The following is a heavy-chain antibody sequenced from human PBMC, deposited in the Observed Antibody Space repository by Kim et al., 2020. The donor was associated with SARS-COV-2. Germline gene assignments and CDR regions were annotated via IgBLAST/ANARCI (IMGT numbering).Heavy chain of an antibody. J-gene: IGHJ4*02. CDR3: ARPDSSSWYVFDY. Sequence: YSPSFQGQVTISADKSISTAYLQWSSLKASDTAMYYCARPDSSSWYVFDYWGQGTLVTVSS. V-gene: IGHV5-51*01. D-gene: IGHD6-13*01.